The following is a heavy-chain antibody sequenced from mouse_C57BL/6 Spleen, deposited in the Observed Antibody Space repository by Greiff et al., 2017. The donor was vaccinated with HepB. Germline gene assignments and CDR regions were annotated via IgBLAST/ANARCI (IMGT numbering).Heavy chain of an antibody. Sequence: DVKLVESGGGLVKPGGSLKLSCAASGFTFSDYGMHWVRQAPEKGLEWVAYISSGSSTIYYADTVKGRFTISRDNAKNTLFLQMTSLRSEDTAMYYCARKTNWVPFAYWGQGTLVTVSA. CDR1: GFTFSDYG. D-gene: IGHD4-1*01. CDR2: ISSGSSTI. V-gene: IGHV5-17*01. CDR3: ARKTNWVPFAY. J-gene: IGHJ3*01.